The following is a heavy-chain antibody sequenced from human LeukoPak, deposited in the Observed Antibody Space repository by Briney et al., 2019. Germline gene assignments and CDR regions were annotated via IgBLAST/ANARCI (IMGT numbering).Heavy chain of an antibody. D-gene: IGHD1-26*01. CDR2: IYTSGST. CDR1: GGSISSGSYY. CDR3: ARAPYSGSYGFGLFFDY. Sequence: SETLSLTCTVSGGSISSGSYYWRWIRQPAGKGLEWIGRIYTSGSTNYNPSLKSRVTISVDTSKNQFSLKLSSVTAADTAVYYCARAPYSGSYGFGLFFDYWGQGTLVTVSS. V-gene: IGHV4-61*02. J-gene: IGHJ4*02.